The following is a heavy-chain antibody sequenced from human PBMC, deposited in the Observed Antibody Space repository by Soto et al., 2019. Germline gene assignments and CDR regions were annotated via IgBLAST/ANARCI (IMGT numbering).Heavy chain of an antibody. Sequence: QVQLQQWGAGLLKPSETLSLTCAVYGGSFSSYYWSWIRQPPGKGLEWIGEINHSGRTNYNPSREPRVTSSGESSKNQFSRKLSSVTAADTAVYYCAGATSVIAARPTVWLRGAFDIWGQGTMVTVSS. CDR2: INHSGRT. J-gene: IGHJ3*02. CDR1: GGSFSSYY. CDR3: AGATSVIAARPTVWLRGAFDI. V-gene: IGHV4-34*01. D-gene: IGHD6-6*01.